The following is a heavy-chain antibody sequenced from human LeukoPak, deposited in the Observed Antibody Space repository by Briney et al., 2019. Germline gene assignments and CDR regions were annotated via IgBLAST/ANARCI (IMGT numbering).Heavy chain of an antibody. V-gene: IGHV1-18*01. D-gene: IGHD1-26*01. CDR3: ARRGDYYDFDY. J-gene: IGHJ4*02. CDR2: ISTYNGNT. CDR1: GYTFTSYG. Sequence: GASVKVSCKASGYTFTSYGIGWVRQAPGQGLEWMGWISTYNGNTDYAQRLQGRVTMTTDTSTSTAYMELRSLRSDDTAVYYCARRGDYYDFDYWGQGTLVTVSS.